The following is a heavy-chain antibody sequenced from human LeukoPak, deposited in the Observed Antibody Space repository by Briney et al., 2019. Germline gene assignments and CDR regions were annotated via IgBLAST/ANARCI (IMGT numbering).Heavy chain of an antibody. J-gene: IGHJ4*02. CDR1: GFIFTNYG. D-gene: IGHD1-20*01. CDR2: IGYDGRNK. CDR3: STIGFNWDY. V-gene: IGHV3-30*02. Sequence: GGSLRLSCAASGFIFTNYGMHWVRQAPGKGLEWVAFIGYDGRNKYYADSVTGRFTISRDNSKNTLYLQLNSLRPEDTAVYYCSTIGFNWDYWGQGTLVTVSS.